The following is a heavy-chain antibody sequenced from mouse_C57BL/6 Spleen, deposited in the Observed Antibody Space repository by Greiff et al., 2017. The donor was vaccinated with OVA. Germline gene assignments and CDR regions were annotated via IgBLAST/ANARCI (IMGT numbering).Heavy chain of an antibody. D-gene: IGHD1-1*01. CDR1: GYSFTGYY. CDR3: ARTSYYYYGSSLDY. Sequence: EVKLVESGPELVKPGASVKISCKASGYSFTGYYMNWVKQSPEKSLEWIGEINPSTGGTTYNQKFKAKATLTVDKSSSTAYMQLKSLTSEDSAVYYCARTSYYYYGSSLDYWGQGTTLTVSS. CDR2: INPSTGGT. V-gene: IGHV1-42*01. J-gene: IGHJ2*01.